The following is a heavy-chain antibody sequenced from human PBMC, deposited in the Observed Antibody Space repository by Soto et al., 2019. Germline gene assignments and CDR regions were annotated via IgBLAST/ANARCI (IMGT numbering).Heavy chain of an antibody. CDR3: ARGDCSSTSCPQYYYYYMDV. Sequence: SQTLSLTCAISGDSVSSNSAAWNWIRQSPSRGLEWLGRTYYRSKWYNDYAVSVKSRITINPDTSKNQFSLQLNSVTPEDTAVYYCARGDCSSTSCPQYYYYYMDVWGKGTTVTVS. J-gene: IGHJ6*03. CDR1: GDSVSSNSAA. V-gene: IGHV6-1*01. CDR2: TYYRSKWYN. D-gene: IGHD2-2*01.